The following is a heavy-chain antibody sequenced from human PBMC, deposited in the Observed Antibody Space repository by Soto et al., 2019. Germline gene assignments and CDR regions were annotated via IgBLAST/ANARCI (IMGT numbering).Heavy chain of an antibody. CDR1: GYSFTSYW. CDR3: ARRSRYDVGVYGMDV. J-gene: IGHJ6*02. D-gene: IGHD1-20*01. Sequence: GESLKISCKGSGYSFTSYWIGWVRQMPGKGLEWMGIIYPGDSDTRYSPSFQGQVTISADKSISTAYLQWSSLKASDTAMYYCARRSRYDVGVYGMDVCGQRTTLTVSS. V-gene: IGHV5-51*01. CDR2: IYPGDSDT.